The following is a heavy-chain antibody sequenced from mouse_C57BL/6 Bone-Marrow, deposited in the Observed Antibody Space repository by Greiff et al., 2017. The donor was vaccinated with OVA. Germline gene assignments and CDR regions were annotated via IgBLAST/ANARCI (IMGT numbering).Heavy chain of an antibody. J-gene: IGHJ4*01. CDR3: ARRRYGGDY. D-gene: IGHD2-10*02. V-gene: IGHV1-81*01. CDR2: IYPRSGNT. CDR1: GYTFTSYG. Sequence: VKLMESGAELARPGASVKLSCKASGYTFTSYGISWVKQRTGQGLEWIGEIYPRSGNTYYNEKFKGKATLTADKSSSTAYMELRSLPSEDSAVYVCARRRYGGDYWGQGTSVTVSS.